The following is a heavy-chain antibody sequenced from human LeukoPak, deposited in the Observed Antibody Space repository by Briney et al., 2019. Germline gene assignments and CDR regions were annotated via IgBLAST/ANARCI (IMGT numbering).Heavy chain of an antibody. V-gene: IGHV3-23*01. CDR3: AKVPADPSEPLPPHAFDI. J-gene: IGHJ3*02. D-gene: IGHD2-2*01. CDR1: GFTFSSYW. Sequence: PGGSLRLSCAASGFTFSSYWMHWVRQAPGKGLEWVSAIKGRFTISRDNSKNTLYLQMNSLRAEDTAVYYCAKVPADPSEPLPPHAFDIWGQGTMVTVSS. CDR2: I.